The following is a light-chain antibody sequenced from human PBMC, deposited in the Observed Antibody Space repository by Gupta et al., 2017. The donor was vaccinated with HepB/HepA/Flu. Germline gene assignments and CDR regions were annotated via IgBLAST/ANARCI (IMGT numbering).Light chain of an antibody. CDR1: QSVSSY. CDR2: DAT. J-gene: IGKJ4*01. V-gene: IGKV3-11*01. CDR3: QQSSYGPDT. Sequence: DIVLTQSPATLSLSPGERATLSCRASQSVSSYLAWYQQQPGQAPRLLIYDATNRATGIPPRCSGRGSGTVFTPTISRLEPEDFAVYYWQQSSYGPDTFGGGTKVEIK.